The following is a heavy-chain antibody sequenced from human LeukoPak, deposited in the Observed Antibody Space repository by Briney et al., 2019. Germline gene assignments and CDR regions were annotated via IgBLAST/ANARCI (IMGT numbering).Heavy chain of an antibody. Sequence: PGGPLRLSCAASGFTFSSYWMHWVRQAPGKGLVWVSRINSDGSSTSYADSVKGRFTISRDNAKNTLYLQMNSLRAEDTAVYYCAREGVYCSSTSCVNWFDPWGQGTLVTVSS. CDR1: GFTFSSYW. J-gene: IGHJ5*02. CDR3: AREGVYCSSTSCVNWFDP. CDR2: INSDGSST. V-gene: IGHV3-74*01. D-gene: IGHD2-2*01.